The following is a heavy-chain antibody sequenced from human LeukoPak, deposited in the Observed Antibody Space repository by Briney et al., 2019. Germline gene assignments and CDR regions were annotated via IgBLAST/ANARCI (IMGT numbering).Heavy chain of an antibody. CDR1: GFTVSSNY. CDR3: ARIVAGGAFDI. D-gene: IGHD1-26*01. CDR2: IYSGGST. Sequence: GGSLRLSCAASGFTVSSNYMSWVRQAPGKGLEWVSVIYSGGSTYHADSVKGRFTISRNNSKNTLYLQMNSLRDEDTAVYYCARIVAGGAFDIWGQGTMVTVSS. V-gene: IGHV3-66*01. J-gene: IGHJ3*02.